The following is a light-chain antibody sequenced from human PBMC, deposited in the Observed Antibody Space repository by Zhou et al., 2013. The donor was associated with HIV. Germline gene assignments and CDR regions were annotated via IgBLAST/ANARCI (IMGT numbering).Light chain of an antibody. CDR1: QDISSY. Sequence: DIQMTQSPSSLSASVGDRVTITCQASQDISSYLNWYQQKPGKAPKLLISAASSLQSGVPSRFSGSGSGTDFTLTISSLQPEDFATYYCQQANSFPLTFGGGTKVRSN. CDR3: QQANSFPLT. V-gene: IGKV1-12*01. CDR2: AAS. J-gene: IGKJ4*01.